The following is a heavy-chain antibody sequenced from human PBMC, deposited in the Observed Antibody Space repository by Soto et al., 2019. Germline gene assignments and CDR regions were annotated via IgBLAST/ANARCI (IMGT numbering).Heavy chain of an antibody. D-gene: IGHD3-10*01. Sequence: WGSLRLSCAASGFTFSNYGMHWVRQAPGKGLEWVAVISYDERNIYYSDSVKGRFTISRDNSKSTLYLQMYSLKTEDTAVYYCASSITGFYIMDIWGQGTTVTVSS. J-gene: IGHJ6*02. CDR2: ISYDERNI. V-gene: IGHV3-30*03. CDR1: GFTFSNYG. CDR3: ASSITGFYIMDI.